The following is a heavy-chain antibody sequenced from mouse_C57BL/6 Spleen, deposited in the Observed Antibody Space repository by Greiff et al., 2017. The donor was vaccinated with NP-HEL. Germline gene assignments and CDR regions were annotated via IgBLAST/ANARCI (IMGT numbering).Heavy chain of an antibody. CDR3: AIYDYDGYFDY. D-gene: IGHD2-4*01. CDR2: ISSGGSYT. V-gene: IGHV5-6*01. J-gene: IGHJ2*01. Sequence: EVHLVESGGDLVKPGGSLKLSCAASGFTFSSYGMSWVRQTPDKRLEWVATISSGGSYTYYPDSVKGRFTISRDNAKNTLYLQMSSLKSEDTAMYYCAIYDYDGYFDYWGQGTTLTVSS. CDR1: GFTFSSYG.